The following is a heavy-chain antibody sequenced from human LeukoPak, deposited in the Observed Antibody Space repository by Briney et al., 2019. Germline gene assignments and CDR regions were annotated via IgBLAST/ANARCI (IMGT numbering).Heavy chain of an antibody. J-gene: IGHJ4*02. Sequence: GGSLRLSCAASGFTFSSFATSWVRQTPGKGLEGVSGISASGGSTYYADSVKGRFTISRDNARNSLYLQMNSLRAEDTAVYYCARVAPDYYDPGDYWGQGTLVTVSS. D-gene: IGHD3-22*01. CDR1: GFTFSSFA. V-gene: IGHV3-23*01. CDR3: ARVAPDYYDPGDY. CDR2: ISASGGST.